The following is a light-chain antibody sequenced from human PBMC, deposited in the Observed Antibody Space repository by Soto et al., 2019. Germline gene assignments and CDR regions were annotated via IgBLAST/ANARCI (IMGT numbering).Light chain of an antibody. CDR2: GAS. J-gene: IGKJ1*01. V-gene: IGKV3-15*01. CDR3: QHYNNWPPWT. Sequence: EIVMTQSPATLSVSPGERATLSCRASQSVSSNLAWYQQKPGQAPRILIYGASTRATGIPARFSGSGSGTDFTLTISSLQYEDFAVYYCQHYNNWPPWTFGQGTQVEIK. CDR1: QSVSSN.